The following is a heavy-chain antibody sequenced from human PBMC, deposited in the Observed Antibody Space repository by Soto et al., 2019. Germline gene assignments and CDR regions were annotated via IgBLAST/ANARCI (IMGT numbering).Heavy chain of an antibody. CDR2: IIPILGIA. CDR1: GGTFSSYT. CDR3: ARTYYYGSGSAEGAFDI. J-gene: IGHJ3*02. Sequence: QVQLVQSGAEVKQPGSSVKVSCKASGGTFSSYTISWVRQAPGQGLEWMGRIIPILGIANYAQKFQGRVTITADKSTSTAYMELSSLRSEDTAVYYCARTYYYGSGSAEGAFDIWGQGTMVTVSS. D-gene: IGHD3-10*01. V-gene: IGHV1-69*02.